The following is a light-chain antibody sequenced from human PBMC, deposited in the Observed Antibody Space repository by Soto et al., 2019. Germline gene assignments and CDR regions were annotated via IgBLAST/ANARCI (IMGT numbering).Light chain of an antibody. V-gene: IGKV3-15*01. CDR2: GAS. J-gene: IGKJ1*01. CDR1: QSVSSN. Sequence: EIVMTQSPATLSVSPGERATLSCRASQSVSSNLAWYQQKPGQAPRVLIYGASTRATGISARFSGSGSGTEFTLTISSLQSEDFAVYYCQQYNNWPGTFGQGTKVDIK. CDR3: QQYNNWPGT.